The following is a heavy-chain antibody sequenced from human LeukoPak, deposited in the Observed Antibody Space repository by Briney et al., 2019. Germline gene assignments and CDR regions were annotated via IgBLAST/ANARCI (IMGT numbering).Heavy chain of an antibody. CDR1: GYSISRYY. V-gene: IGHV4-59*01. J-gene: IGHJ4*02. CDR3: ATKPRNFLSGFDY. D-gene: IGHD3-3*01. CDR2: IYYTGTT. Sequence: SESLSLTCTVSGYSISRYYWSWIRQPPGKGLEWIGYIYYTGTTNYNPSLKRRVTITVDTSKNQLSLRLSSVTAADTAVYYCATKPRNFLSGFDYWGQGTLVTVSS.